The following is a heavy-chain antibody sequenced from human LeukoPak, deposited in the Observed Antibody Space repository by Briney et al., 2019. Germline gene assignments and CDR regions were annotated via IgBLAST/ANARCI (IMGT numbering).Heavy chain of an antibody. CDR1: GGSISSGGYS. J-gene: IGHJ5*02. CDR3: ARSVVPAAKLSWFDP. Sequence: SETLSLTCAVSGGSISSGGYSWSWIRQPPGKGLEWIGYIYHSGSTYYNPSLKSRVTISVDRSKNQFSLKLSSVTAADTAVYYCARSVVPAAKLSWFDPWGQGTLVTVSS. D-gene: IGHD2-2*01. V-gene: IGHV4-30-2*01. CDR2: IYHSGST.